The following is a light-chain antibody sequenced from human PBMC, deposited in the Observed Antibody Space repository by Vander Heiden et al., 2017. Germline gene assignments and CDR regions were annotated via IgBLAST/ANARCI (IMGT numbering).Light chain of an antibody. CDR1: QSISSW. CDR2: KAS. V-gene: IGKV1-5*03. J-gene: IGKJ2*01. Sequence: DIQMTQSPSTLSSSVGDRVTITCRVSQSISSWLAWYQQKPRKAPKLLIYKASSLESGVPSRFSGSGSGTEFTLTISSLQPDDFATYYCQQYNSFAYTFGQGTKLEIK. CDR3: QQYNSFAYT.